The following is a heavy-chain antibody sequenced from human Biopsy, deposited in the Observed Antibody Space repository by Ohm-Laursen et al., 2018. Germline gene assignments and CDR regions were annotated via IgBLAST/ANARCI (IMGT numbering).Heavy chain of an antibody. V-gene: IGHV4-39*01. CDR1: GGSIRSPDHR. D-gene: IGHD3-10*01. J-gene: IGHJ4*02. CDR3: ARAYFYGLGTSNYFFDS. CDR2: IYYSWTT. Sequence: SDTLSLTCVVSGGSIRSPDHRWNWVRRAPGKGLEWIGNIYYSWTTFYNPSLSRRVTMDLDTSSNQFSLKLKSVTSADTAVYFCARAYFYGLGTSNYFFDSWGQGALVTVSS.